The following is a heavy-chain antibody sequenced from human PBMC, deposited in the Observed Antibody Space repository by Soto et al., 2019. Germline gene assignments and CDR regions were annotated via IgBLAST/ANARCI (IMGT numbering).Heavy chain of an antibody. Sequence: GGSLRLSCAASGFTFSSYAMSWVRQAPGKGLEWVSLISGSGSRTNYADSVRGRFTISRDSSKNSLYLQMNSLRTEDTGMYYCAAADYGDYPNWFDPWGQGTLVTVSS. CDR2: ISGSGSRT. D-gene: IGHD4-17*01. CDR1: GFTFSSYA. J-gene: IGHJ5*02. CDR3: AAADYGDYPNWFDP. V-gene: IGHV3-23*01.